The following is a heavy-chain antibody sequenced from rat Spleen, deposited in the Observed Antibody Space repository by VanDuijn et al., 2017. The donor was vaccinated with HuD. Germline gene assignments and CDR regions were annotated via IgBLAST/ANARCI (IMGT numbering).Heavy chain of an antibody. CDR1: GFNFNDYW. V-gene: IGHV4-2*01. J-gene: IGHJ2*01. D-gene: IGHD1-11*01. CDR2: INKDTTTI. CDR3: ARGPNYGDYPDYFNY. Sequence: EVKLVESGGGLVQPGRSLKLSCAASGFNFNDYWMGWVRQAPGKGLEWIGQINKDTTTINNTPSLKEKFTISRDNAQNTLYLQISRLGSEDTAIYYCARGPNYGDYPDYFNYWGQGVMVTVSS.